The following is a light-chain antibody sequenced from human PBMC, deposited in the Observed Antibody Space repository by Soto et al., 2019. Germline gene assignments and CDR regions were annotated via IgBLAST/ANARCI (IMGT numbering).Light chain of an antibody. CDR1: QGVSSSY. J-gene: IGKJ5*01. CDR3: QQYGNSLIT. Sequence: EIVLTQSPGTLSLSPGERATLSCRASQGVSSSYLAWYQQKPGQAPRLLIYGASNRATGVPDRFSGSGSGTDFTLTISRLEPGDLAVYYCQQYGNSLITFGQGTRLEIK. V-gene: IGKV3-20*01. CDR2: GAS.